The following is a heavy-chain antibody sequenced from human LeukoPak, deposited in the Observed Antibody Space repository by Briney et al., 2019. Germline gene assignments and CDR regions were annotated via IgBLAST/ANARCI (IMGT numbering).Heavy chain of an antibody. CDR1: GFTFSSYW. CDR2: IKQDGSEK. V-gene: IGHV3-7*01. Sequence: PGGSLRLSCAASGFTFSSYWMSWVRQAPGKGLEWVANIKQDGSEKYYVDSVKGRFTISRDNAKNSLYLQMNSLRAEDTAVYYCARSVVDTAMVTKDYWGQGTLVTVSS. D-gene: IGHD5-18*01. J-gene: IGHJ4*02. CDR3: ARSVVDTAMVTKDY.